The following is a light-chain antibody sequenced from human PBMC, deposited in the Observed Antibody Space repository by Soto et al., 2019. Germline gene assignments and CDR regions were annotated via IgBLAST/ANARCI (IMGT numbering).Light chain of an antibody. CDR3: SSYAGSNNYV. CDR1: SSDVGGYNY. V-gene: IGLV2-8*01. CDR2: EVN. Sequence: QSALTQPPSASGSPGQSVAISCTGTSSDVGGYNYVSWYQLHPGKAPKLMIYEVNMRPSGVPDRFSGSKSGNTACLTVSGLRAEDEADYYCSSYAGSNNYVFGTGTKLTVL. J-gene: IGLJ1*01.